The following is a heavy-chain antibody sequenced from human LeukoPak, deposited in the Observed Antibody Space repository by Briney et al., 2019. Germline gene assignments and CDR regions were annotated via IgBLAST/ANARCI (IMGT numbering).Heavy chain of an antibody. D-gene: IGHD2-15*01. V-gene: IGHV4-34*01. Sequence: PSETLSLTCAVYGGSFSGYYWSWIRQPPGKGLEWIGEINHSGSTNYNPSLKSRVTISVDTSKNQFSLKLSSVTAADTAVYYCARRRVVVVAATIPYLKRYWYFDLWGRGTLVTVSS. J-gene: IGHJ2*01. CDR3: ARRRVVVVAATIPYLKRYWYFDL. CDR2: INHSGST. CDR1: GGSFSGYY.